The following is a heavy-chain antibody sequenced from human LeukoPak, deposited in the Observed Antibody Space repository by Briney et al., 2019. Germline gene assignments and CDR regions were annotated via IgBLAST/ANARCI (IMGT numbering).Heavy chain of an antibody. CDR1: GYTFTGYY. D-gene: IGHD2-15*01. J-gene: IGHJ6*02. Sequence: ASVKVSCKASGYTFTGYYMHWVRQAPGQGLEWMGWINPNSGGTNYAQKFQGRVTMTRDTSISTAYMGLSRLRSDDTAVYYCAREVSDCSGGSCYIGEYYYYYGMDVWGQGTTVTVSS. V-gene: IGHV1-2*02. CDR2: INPNSGGT. CDR3: AREVSDCSGGSCYIGEYYYYYGMDV.